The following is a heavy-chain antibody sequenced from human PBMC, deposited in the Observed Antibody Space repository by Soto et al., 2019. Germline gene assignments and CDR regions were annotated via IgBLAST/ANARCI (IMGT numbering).Heavy chain of an antibody. Sequence: QVQLVESGGGVVQPGTSLRLSCVGSGFIFRSYVIHWVRQAPGKGLEWVALTSYDGSNTYYDDSVKGRFTISRDNSRNTVERQMDSLRLEDTALYYCARWGTTGGLDVWGQGTLVSVSS. CDR1: GFIFRSYV. V-gene: IGHV3-30*19. D-gene: IGHD3-16*01. CDR3: ARWGTTGGLDV. CDR2: TSYDGSNT. J-gene: IGHJ4*02.